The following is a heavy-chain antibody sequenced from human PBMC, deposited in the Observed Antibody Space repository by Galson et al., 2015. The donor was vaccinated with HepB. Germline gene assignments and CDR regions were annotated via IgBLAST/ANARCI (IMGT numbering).Heavy chain of an antibody. D-gene: IGHD3-3*01. CDR3: TSLHDFWSGYYYFDY. J-gene: IGHJ4*02. CDR2: IRSKANSYAT. V-gene: IGHV3-73*01. CDR1: GFTFSGSA. Sequence: SLRLSCAASGFTFSGSAMHWVRQASGKGLEWVGRIRSKANSYATAYAASVKGRFTISRDDSKNTAYLQMNSLKTEDTAVYYCTSLHDFWSGYYYFDYWGQGTLVTVSS.